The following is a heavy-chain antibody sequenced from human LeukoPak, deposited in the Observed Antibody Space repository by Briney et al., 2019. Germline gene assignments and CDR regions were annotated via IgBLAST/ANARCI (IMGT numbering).Heavy chain of an antibody. CDR3: ARGRGAGYSSGWYLRNWFDP. J-gene: IGHJ5*02. V-gene: IGHV1-46*01. CDR2: INPSGGST. D-gene: IGHD6-19*01. CDR1: GYTFTIYY. Sequence: ASVKVSCKASGYTFTIYYMHWVRQAPGQGLEWMGIINPSGGSTSYAQKFQGRVTMTRDMSTSTVYMELSSLRSEDTAVYYCARGRGAGYSSGWYLRNWFDPWGQGTLVTVSS.